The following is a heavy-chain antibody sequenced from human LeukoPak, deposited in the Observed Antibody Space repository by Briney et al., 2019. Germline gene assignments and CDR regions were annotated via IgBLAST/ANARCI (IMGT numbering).Heavy chain of an antibody. V-gene: IGHV4-39*01. J-gene: IGHJ5*02. CDR3: ASSPTYYGFWSGPTNWFDP. CDR1: GGSISSSSYY. D-gene: IGHD3-3*01. CDR2: IYYSGST. Sequence: SETLSLTCTVSGGSISSSSYYWGWIRQPPGKGLEWIGSIYYSGSTYYNPSLKSRVTISVDTSKNQFSLKLSSVTAADTAVYYCASSPTYYGFWSGPTNWFDPWGQGTLVTVSS.